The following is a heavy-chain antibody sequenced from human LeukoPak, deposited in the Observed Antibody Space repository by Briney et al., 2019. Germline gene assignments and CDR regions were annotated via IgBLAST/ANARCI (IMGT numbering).Heavy chain of an antibody. CDR3: AQQWLVRDGMDV. J-gene: IGHJ6*02. CDR1: GYTFTGYY. D-gene: IGHD6-19*01. CDR2: INPNSGGT. V-gene: IGHV1-2*02. Sequence: ASVKVSCKASGYTFTGYYMHWVRQAPGQGLDWMGWINPNSGGTNYAQKFQGRVTMTRDTSISTANMELSRLRSDDTAVYYCAQQWLVRDGMDVWGQGTTVTVSS.